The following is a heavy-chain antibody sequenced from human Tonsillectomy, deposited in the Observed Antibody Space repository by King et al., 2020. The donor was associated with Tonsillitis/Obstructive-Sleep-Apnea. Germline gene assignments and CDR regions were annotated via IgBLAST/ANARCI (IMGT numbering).Heavy chain of an antibody. D-gene: IGHD3-3*01. J-gene: IGHJ3*02. CDR1: GFTFISYS. CDR3: ARDRERYYDFWSGYYQNDAFDI. CDR2: ISSSSGNI. Sequence: VQLVESGGGLVKPGGSLRLSCAASGFTFISYSMNWVRQAPGKGLEWVSSISSSSGNIYYADSVKGRFTISRDNAKNSLYLQMNSLRAEDTAVYYCARDRERYYDFWSGYYQNDAFDIWGQGTMVTVSS. V-gene: IGHV3-21*01.